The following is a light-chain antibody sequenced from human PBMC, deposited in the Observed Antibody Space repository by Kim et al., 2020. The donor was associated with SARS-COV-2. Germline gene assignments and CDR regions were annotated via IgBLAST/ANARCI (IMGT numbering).Light chain of an antibody. CDR3: QQYKSYPST. J-gene: IGKJ1*01. CDR1: QSIRKW. CDR2: TAS. Sequence: DIQMTQSPSTLSASVGDRVTITCRASQSIRKWLAWYQQKPGKAPKLLIYTASSLGSGVPSGFSGSGSGTEFTLTISSLQPDDFSTYYSQQYKSYPSTFSEETTMDIK. V-gene: IGKV1-5*03.